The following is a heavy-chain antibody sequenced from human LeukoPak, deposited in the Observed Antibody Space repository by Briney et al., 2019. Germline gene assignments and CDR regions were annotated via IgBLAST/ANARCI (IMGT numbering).Heavy chain of an antibody. J-gene: IGHJ4*02. Sequence: GGSLRLSCAASGFTFSSYAMHWVRQAPGKGLEWVAVISYDGSHKYYADSVKGRFTISRDNSKNTLYLQMNSLRAEDTAVYYCARVRRRIVVVPAALDYWGQGTLVTVSS. V-gene: IGHV3-30-3*01. CDR2: ISYDGSHK. CDR1: GFTFSSYA. D-gene: IGHD2-2*01. CDR3: ARVRRRIVVVPAALDY.